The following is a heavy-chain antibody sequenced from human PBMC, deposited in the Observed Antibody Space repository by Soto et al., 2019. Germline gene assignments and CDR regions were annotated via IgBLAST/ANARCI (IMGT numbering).Heavy chain of an antibody. Sequence: QVTLKESGPVLVKPTETLTLTCTVSGFSLSNARMGVSWIRQPPGKALEWLAHIFSNDEKSYSTSLKSRLTISKDTSKSQVVLTMTSMDPVDTATYCSARIPRGWYDFWSGSNWFAPWGQGTLVTVSS. CDR3: ARIPRGWYDFWSGSNWFAP. V-gene: IGHV2-26*01. J-gene: IGHJ5*02. CDR1: GFSLSNARMG. D-gene: IGHD3-3*01. CDR2: IFSNDEK.